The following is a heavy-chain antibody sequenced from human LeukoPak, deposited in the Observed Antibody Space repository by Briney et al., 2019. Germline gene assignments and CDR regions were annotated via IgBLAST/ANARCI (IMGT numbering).Heavy chain of an antibody. D-gene: IGHD6-13*01. CDR1: GFTFSDYY. Sequence: GGSLRLSCAASGFTFSDYYMSWTRQAPGKGLEWVSYISSSGSTIYYADSVKGRFTISRDNAKNSLYLQMNSLRAEDTAVYYCARDSGIAAAGRYGFDYWGQGTLVTVSS. V-gene: IGHV3-11*01. CDR3: ARDSGIAAAGRYGFDY. J-gene: IGHJ4*02. CDR2: ISSSGSTI.